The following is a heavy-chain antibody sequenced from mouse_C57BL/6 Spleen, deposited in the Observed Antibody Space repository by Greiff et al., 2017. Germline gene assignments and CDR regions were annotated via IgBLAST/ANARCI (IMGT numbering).Heavy chain of an antibody. V-gene: IGHV5-6*02. CDR1: GFTFSSYG. J-gene: IGHJ2*01. CDR2: ISSGGSYT. Sequence: EVMLVESGGDLVKPGGSLKLSCAASGFTFSSYGMSWVRQTPDKRLEWVATISSGGSYTYYPDSVKGRFTISRDNAKNTLYLQMSSLKSEDTAMYYYARRGEGYFDNGGQGTTLTVAS. CDR3: ARRGEGYFDN.